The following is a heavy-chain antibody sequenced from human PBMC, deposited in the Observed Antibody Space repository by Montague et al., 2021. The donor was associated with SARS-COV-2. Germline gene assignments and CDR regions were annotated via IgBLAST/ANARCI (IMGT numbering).Heavy chain of an antibody. CDR3: ARLGITLGGVIVIRYYFDF. CDR2: ISYSATS. CDR1: GASRCTKNYY. D-gene: IGHD3-16*02. V-gene: IGHV4-39*01. Sequence: SETLSLTCTFSGASRCTKNYYWGWIRQPPGKGLEWIGSISYSATSYSNPSLKSRVTMSVDTSRNQLSLNLSSVTVADTAVYYCARLGITLGGVIVIRYYFDFWGQGTLVTVSS. J-gene: IGHJ4*02.